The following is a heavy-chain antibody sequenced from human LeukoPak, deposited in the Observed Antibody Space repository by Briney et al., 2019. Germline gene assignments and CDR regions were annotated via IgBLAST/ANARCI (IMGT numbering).Heavy chain of an antibody. Sequence: PGGSLRLSCAASGLTFSSYWMHWVRQAPGKGLVWVSRINSDGSSTSYADSVKGRFTISRDNAKNTLYLQMNSLRAEDTAVYYCASPRGGWKYDAFDIWGQGTMVTVSS. D-gene: IGHD1-1*01. J-gene: IGHJ3*02. CDR3: ASPRGGWKYDAFDI. CDR1: GLTFSSYW. V-gene: IGHV3-74*01. CDR2: INSDGSST.